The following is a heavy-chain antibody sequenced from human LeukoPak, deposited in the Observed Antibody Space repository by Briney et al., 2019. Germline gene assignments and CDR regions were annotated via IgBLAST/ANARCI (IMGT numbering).Heavy chain of an antibody. J-gene: IGHJ3*02. CDR1: GFTFSSYG. Sequence: PGGSLRHSCAASGFTFSSYGMHWVRQAPGKGLEWVAVISYDGSNKYYADSVKGRFTISRDNSKNTLYLQMNSLRAEDTAVYYCAKLVTADAFDIWGQGTMVTVSS. CDR3: AKLVTADAFDI. CDR2: ISYDGSNK. V-gene: IGHV3-30*18. D-gene: IGHD2-21*02.